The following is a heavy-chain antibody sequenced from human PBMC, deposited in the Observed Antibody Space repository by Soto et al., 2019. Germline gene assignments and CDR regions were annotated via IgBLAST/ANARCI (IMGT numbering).Heavy chain of an antibody. J-gene: IGHJ4*02. D-gene: IGHD5-12*01. CDR3: ARLADGYPGY. Sequence: GESLKISCKASGDRLTSQWIGWVRQMPGKGLEWMGIIFPGDSDTRYSPSFEGQVTISADKSISTAYLQWSSLKASDTAMYYCARLADGYPGYWGQGTLVTVSS. CDR2: IFPGDSDT. CDR1: GDRLTSQW. V-gene: IGHV5-51*01.